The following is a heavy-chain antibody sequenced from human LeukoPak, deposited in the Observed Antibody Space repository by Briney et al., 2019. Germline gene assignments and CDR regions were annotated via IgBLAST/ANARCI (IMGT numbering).Heavy chain of an antibody. CDR3: ARGREWDYFDY. V-gene: IGHV1-46*01. J-gene: IGHJ4*02. D-gene: IGHD1-26*01. Sequence: ASVKVSCKASGYTFTSQFIHWVRQVPEQGLEWMGIINPSGSPTSYAQNFQGRVSMTTDTSTSTVYMDLSSLRSDDTAVYYCARGREWDYFDYWGQGTLVSVSS. CDR1: GYTFTSQF. CDR2: INPSGSPT.